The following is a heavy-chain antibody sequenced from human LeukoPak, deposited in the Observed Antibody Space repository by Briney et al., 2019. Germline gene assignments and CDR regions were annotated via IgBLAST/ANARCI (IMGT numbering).Heavy chain of an antibody. V-gene: IGHV3-23*01. D-gene: IGHD3-22*01. CDR2: ISIAGST. CDR1: GFTFSSYA. Sequence: GGSLRLSCAASGFTFSSYAMSWVRQAPGKGLEWVSGISIAGSTYYADSVKGRFTISRDNSKNTLYLQLNSLRAEDTAIYYCAESYYYDSRASYYFDSWGQGTLVTVSS. CDR3: AESYYYDSRASYYFDS. J-gene: IGHJ4*02.